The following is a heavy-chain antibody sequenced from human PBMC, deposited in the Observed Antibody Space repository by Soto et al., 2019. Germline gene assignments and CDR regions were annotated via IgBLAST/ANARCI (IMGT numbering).Heavy chain of an antibody. J-gene: IGHJ6*02. CDR2: ISGRGDST. Sequence: GGSLRLSCAGSGFIFGHYAMTWVRQAPGKGLEWISAISGRGDSTYYADAVKGRSTISRDNSKNTLYLQMNSLRFDDTAVYYCAKALDGIDDYFYAMGVWGQGTTVTVSS. D-gene: IGHD1-1*01. CDR3: AKALDGIDDYFYAMGV. V-gene: IGHV3-23*01. CDR1: GFIFGHYA.